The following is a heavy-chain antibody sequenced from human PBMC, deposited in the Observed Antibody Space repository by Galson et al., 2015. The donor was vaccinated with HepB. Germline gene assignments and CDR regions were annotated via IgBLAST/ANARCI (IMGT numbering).Heavy chain of an antibody. V-gene: IGHV7-4-1*02. CDR3: ARARVEYSSSSGLYYYYYGMDV. Sequence: SCKASGYTFTSYAMNWVRQAPGQGLEWMGWINTNTGNPTYAQGFTGRFVFSLDTSVSTAYLQISSLKAEDTAVYYCARARVEYSSSSGLYYYYYGMDVWGQGTTVTVSS. D-gene: IGHD6-6*01. CDR2: INTNTGNP. CDR1: GYTFTSYA. J-gene: IGHJ6*02.